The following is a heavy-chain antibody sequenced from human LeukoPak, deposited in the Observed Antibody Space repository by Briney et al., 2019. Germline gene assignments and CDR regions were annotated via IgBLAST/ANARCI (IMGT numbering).Heavy chain of an antibody. Sequence: SVKVSCKASGDIFSSYAINWVRQAPGQGLEWLGRIIPMFGTTTYAQKFQGTVTITADKSTTTAYMELTGLRSEDTAVYYCVRGPNLMTTPGGLDIWGQGTLVTVSS. V-gene: IGHV1-69*06. D-gene: IGHD4-17*01. CDR1: GDIFSSYA. CDR2: IIPMFGTT. J-gene: IGHJ4*02. CDR3: VRGPNLMTTPGGLDI.